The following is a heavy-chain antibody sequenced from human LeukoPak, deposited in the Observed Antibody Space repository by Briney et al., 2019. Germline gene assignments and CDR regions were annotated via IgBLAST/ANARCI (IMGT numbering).Heavy chain of an antibody. CDR2: IGAYNGNT. Sequence: ASVKVSCKASGGTFSSYAISWVRQAPGQGLEWMGWIGAYNGNTNYAQKLQGRVTMTTDTSTSTAYMELRSLRSDDTAVYYCARGFGEFSFDYWGQGTLVTVSS. CDR1: GGTFSSYA. CDR3: ARGFGEFSFDY. J-gene: IGHJ4*02. V-gene: IGHV1-18*01. D-gene: IGHD3-10*01.